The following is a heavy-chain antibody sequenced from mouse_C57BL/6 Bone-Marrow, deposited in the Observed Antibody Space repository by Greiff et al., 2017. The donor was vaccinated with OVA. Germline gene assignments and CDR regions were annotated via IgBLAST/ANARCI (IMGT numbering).Heavy chain of an antibody. CDR3: SRDLLHSSWFAY. D-gene: IGHD1-2*01. CDR1: GFTFSDFY. V-gene: IGHV7-1*01. CDR2: SRHEADDYTN. J-gene: IGHJ3*01. Sequence: EVHLVESGGGLVQSGRSLRLSCATSGFTFSDFYMEWVRQAPGKGLEWIAASRHEADDYTNEYSASVKGRLIVFSDTTQSILSFQMHALRATDTAINYCSRDLLHSSWFAYWGQGTLVTVSA.